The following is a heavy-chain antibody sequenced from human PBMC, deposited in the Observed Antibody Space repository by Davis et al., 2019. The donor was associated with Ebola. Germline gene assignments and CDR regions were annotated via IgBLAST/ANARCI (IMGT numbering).Heavy chain of an antibody. D-gene: IGHD1/OR15-1a*01. Sequence: GESLKISCAVSGFTFSAWYMDWVRLTPGKGLEWVGLSRNQDSRYNTEYAASVGGRFTISRDDSEKSLYLQMNSLTIEDTAVYYCVTENWYRFESWGQGTLVTVSS. CDR1: GFTFSAWY. V-gene: IGHV3-72*01. CDR2: SRNQDSRYNT. CDR3: VTENWYRFES. J-gene: IGHJ4*02.